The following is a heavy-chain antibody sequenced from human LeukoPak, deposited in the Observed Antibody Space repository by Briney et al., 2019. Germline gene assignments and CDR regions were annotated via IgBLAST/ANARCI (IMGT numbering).Heavy chain of an antibody. CDR1: VFTFSRYA. V-gene: IGHV3-23*01. D-gene: IGHD4-23*01. CDR2: ISTDGTRT. CDR3: VQEGDIDYGGETAFDI. Sequence: GGSLRLSCVASVFTFSRYAMDWVRQAPGKGLEWVSAISTDGTRTFYADSVKGRFTLSRDNSKNTLYLQMNSLRAEDTSVYYCVQEGDIDYGGETAFDIWGQGTMVTVSS. J-gene: IGHJ3*02.